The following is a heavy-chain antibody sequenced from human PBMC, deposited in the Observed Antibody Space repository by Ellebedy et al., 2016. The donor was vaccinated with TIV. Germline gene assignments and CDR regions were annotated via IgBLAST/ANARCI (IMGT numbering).Heavy chain of an antibody. D-gene: IGHD3-3*02. CDR3: ATFSRPVY. CDR1: GFTFSSYW. CDR2: MDSGGSTT. J-gene: IGHJ4*02. V-gene: IGHV3-74*01. Sequence: GESLKISXAASGFTFSSYWMHWVRQAPGKGLVWVSRMDSGGSTTDYADSVKGRFTISRDNAKNMVYLQMNSLRAEDTAVYHCATFSRPVYWGQGTLVTVSS.